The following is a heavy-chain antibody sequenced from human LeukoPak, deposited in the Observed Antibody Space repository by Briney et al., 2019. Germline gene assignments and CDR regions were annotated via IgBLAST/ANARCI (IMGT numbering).Heavy chain of an antibody. CDR1: GFTFSSYA. V-gene: IGHV3-23*01. Sequence: GGSLRLSCAASGFTFSSYAMSWVRQAPGKGLEWVSAISGSGGSTYYADSVKGRFTISRDNSKNTLYLQMNSLRAEDTAVYCCAKVSVGATGDYYFDYWGQGTLVTVSS. CDR3: AKVSVGATGDYYFDY. J-gene: IGHJ4*02. CDR2: ISGSGGST. D-gene: IGHD1-26*01.